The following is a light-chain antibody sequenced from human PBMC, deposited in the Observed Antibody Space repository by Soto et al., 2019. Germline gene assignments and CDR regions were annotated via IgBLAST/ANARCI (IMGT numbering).Light chain of an antibody. CDR2: EDT. J-gene: IGLJ2*01. V-gene: IGLV2-23*01. CDR1: SSDVGNYNL. Sequence: QSALTQPASVSGSPGQSITISCTGTSSDVGNYNLVSWYQQHPGKAPKLMIYEDTKGPSGVSNRFSGSKSGNTASLTISGLQAEDEADYYCCSYAGSSTVVFGGGTKVTVL. CDR3: CSYAGSSTVV.